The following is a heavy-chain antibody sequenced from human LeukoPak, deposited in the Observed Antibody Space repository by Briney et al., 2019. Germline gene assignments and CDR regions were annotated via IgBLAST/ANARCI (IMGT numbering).Heavy chain of an antibody. CDR1: GFTFSSYA. J-gene: IGHJ6*03. CDR2: ISRSGDTT. Sequence: PGGSLRLSCAASGFTFSSYAMSWVRQAPGKGLEWVSVISRSGDTTYYADSVKGRFTISRDNSKNTLYLQMNSLRAEDTAVYHCAKDIGKGDLYYYMDVWGKGTTVTVSS. CDR3: AKDIGKGDLYYYMDV. V-gene: IGHV3-23*01. D-gene: IGHD1-26*01.